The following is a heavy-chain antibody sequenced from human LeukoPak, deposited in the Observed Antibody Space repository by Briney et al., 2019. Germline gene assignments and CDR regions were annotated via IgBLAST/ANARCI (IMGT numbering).Heavy chain of an antibody. CDR1: GGSVNRYY. D-gene: IGHD6-19*01. CDR2: IYASGGN. Sequence: PSETLSLTCTVSGGSVNRYYWSWIRQPAGKGLEWIGHIYASGGNDYNPSLKSRVTMSLDMAKNQFSLRLASVTAADTAVYFCARMVPAGTHNYWGQGLLVTVSS. CDR3: ARMVPAGTHNY. J-gene: IGHJ4*02. V-gene: IGHV4-4*07.